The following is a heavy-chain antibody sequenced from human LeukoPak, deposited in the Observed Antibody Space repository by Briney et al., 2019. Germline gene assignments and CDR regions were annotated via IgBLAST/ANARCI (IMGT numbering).Heavy chain of an antibody. CDR3: ARDNGGYDYYYFLRIEAFDI. Sequence: PGGSLRLSFAASGFTFSSYEMNWVRQAPGKGLEWVSYISSSGSTIYYADSVKGRFTISRDNAKNSLYLQMNSLRAEDTAVYYCARDNGGYDYYYFLRIEAFDIWGQGTMVTVSS. J-gene: IGHJ3*02. CDR2: ISSSGSTI. D-gene: IGHD5-12*01. V-gene: IGHV3-48*03. CDR1: GFTFSSYE.